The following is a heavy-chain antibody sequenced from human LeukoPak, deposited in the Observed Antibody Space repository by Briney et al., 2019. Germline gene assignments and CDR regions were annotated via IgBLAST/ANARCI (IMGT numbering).Heavy chain of an antibody. V-gene: IGHV1-2*02. CDR1: GYTFTGYY. D-gene: IGHD3-22*01. CDR3: ARDLSVYYDSSGHSFGY. Sequence: GASVKVSCKASGYTFTGYYMHWVRQAPGQGLEWMGWINPNSGGTNYAQKFQGRVTMTRDTSISTAYMVLSRLRSDDTAVYYCARDLSVYYDSSGHSFGYWGQGTLVTVSS. CDR2: INPNSGGT. J-gene: IGHJ4*02.